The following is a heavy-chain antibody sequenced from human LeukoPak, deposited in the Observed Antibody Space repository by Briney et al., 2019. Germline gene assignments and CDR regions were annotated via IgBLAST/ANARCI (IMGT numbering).Heavy chain of an antibody. V-gene: IGHV4-59*01. CDR1: GGSISSYY. CDR3: ARRSSSFDY. CDR2: IYYSGST. J-gene: IGHJ4*02. D-gene: IGHD6-13*01. Sequence: PSETLSLTCTVSGGSISSYYWSWIRQPPRKGLEWTGYIYYSGSTNYNPSLKSRVTISVDTSKNQFSRKLSSVTAADTAVYYCARRSSSFDYWGQGTLVTVSS.